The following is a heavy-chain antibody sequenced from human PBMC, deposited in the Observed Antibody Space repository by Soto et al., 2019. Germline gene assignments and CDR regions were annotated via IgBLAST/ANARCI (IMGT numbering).Heavy chain of an antibody. V-gene: IGHV4-30-4*01. D-gene: IGHD3-22*01. CDR2: IYYSGST. J-gene: IGHJ4*02. CDR1: GGSISSGDYY. Sequence: SETLSLTCTVSGGSISSGDYYWSWIRQPPGKGLEWIGYIYYSGSTYYNPSLKSRVTISVDTSKNQFSLKLSSVTAADTAVYYCASGSYYYDSSGFYHYCGQGTLVPVSS. CDR3: ASGSYYYDSSGFYHY.